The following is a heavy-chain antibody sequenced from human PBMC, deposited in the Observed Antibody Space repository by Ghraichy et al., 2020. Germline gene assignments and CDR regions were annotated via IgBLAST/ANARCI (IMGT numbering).Heavy chain of an antibody. CDR1: GFTFSSYA. V-gene: IGHV3-23*01. Sequence: GGSPRLSCAASGFTFSSYAMSWVRQAPGKGLEWVSAISGSGGSTYYADSVKGRFTISRDNSKNTLYLQMNSLRAEDTAVYYCAKDFLVEDTAMARDAFDIWGQGTMVTVSS. D-gene: IGHD5-18*01. CDR3: AKDFLVEDTAMARDAFDI. CDR2: ISGSGGST. J-gene: IGHJ3*02.